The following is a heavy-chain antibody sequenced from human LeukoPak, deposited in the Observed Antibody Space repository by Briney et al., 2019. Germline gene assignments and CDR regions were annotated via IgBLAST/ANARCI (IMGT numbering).Heavy chain of an antibody. CDR1: GFTFSDFW. V-gene: IGHV3-74*01. J-gene: IGHJ4*02. Sequence: GGSLRLSCAASGFTFSDFWMYRVRQAPGKGLVWISNINEHGTTAYADSVKGRFTISRDNAKNTLYLQMNSLTAEDTAVYYCARVRRGNWGQGTLVTVSS. D-gene: IGHD3-10*01. CDR3: ARVRRGN. CDR2: INEHGTT.